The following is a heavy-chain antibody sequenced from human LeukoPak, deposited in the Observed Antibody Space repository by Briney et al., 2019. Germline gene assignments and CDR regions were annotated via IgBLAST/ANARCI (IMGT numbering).Heavy chain of an antibody. V-gene: IGHV3-7*01. J-gene: IGHJ4*02. D-gene: IGHD3-10*01. CDR2: IRKDGGDI. CDR3: ARDAFGDFSY. CDR1: GLSFASYW. Sequence: GGSLRLSGVASGLSFASYWMDWVRQAPGKDLEWVANIRKDGGDIHYVDSVKGRFTISRDNAKNSVYLQMHRLRAEDTAVYYCARDAFGDFSYWGQGILVTVSS.